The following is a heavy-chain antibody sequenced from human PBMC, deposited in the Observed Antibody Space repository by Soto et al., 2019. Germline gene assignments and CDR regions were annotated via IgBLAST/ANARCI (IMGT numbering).Heavy chain of an antibody. CDR3: ARDRGYKDSCFDY. CDR1: GFTFSSYE. V-gene: IGHV3-48*03. D-gene: IGHD5-12*01. Sequence: SLRLSCAASGFTFSSYEMNWVRQAPGKGLEWVSYISSSGSTIYYADSVKGRFTISRDNAKNSLYLQMNSLRAEDTAVYYCARDRGYKDSCFDYWGQGTLVTVSS. CDR2: ISSSGSTI. J-gene: IGHJ4*02.